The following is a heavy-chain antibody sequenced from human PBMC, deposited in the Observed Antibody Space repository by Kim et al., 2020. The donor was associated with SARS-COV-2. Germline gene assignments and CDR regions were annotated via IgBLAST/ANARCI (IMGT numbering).Heavy chain of an antibody. V-gene: IGHV1-46*01. J-gene: IGHJ5*02. D-gene: IGHD3-16*01. CDR3: ARSFNFWGPWFDP. Sequence: RYAQKVTGRVTIARDTSTSTVYMALSSLRSEDTAVYYCARSFNFWGPWFDPWGQGTLVTVSS.